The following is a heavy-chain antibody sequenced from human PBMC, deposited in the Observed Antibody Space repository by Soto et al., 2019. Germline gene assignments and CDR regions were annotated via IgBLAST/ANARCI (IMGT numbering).Heavy chain of an antibody. Sequence: PSETLSLTCTVSGGSISSGGYYWSWIRQHPEKGLEWIGYIYYSGSTYYNPSLKSRVSISADASKNQFSMKLSSVTAADTAVYYCARASPPANTAMSSRHHFYGVDVWGQGTTVTVSS. CDR1: GGSISSGGYY. D-gene: IGHD5-18*01. V-gene: IGHV4-31*03. CDR3: ARASPPANTAMSSRHHFYGVDV. J-gene: IGHJ6*02. CDR2: IYYSGST.